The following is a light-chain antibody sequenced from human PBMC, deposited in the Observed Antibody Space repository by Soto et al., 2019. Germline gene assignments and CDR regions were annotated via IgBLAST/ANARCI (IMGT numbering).Light chain of an antibody. CDR3: SSYTSSSFWV. CDR2: EVS. V-gene: IGLV2-8*01. Sequence: QSALTQPPSASGSPGQSVTISCTGTSSDVGGYKYVSWYQQHPGKAPKLILYEVSKRPSGVPDRFSGSKSGNTASLTVSGLQAEDEADYYCSSYTSSSFWVFGGGTKVTVL. CDR1: SSDVGGYKY. J-gene: IGLJ3*02.